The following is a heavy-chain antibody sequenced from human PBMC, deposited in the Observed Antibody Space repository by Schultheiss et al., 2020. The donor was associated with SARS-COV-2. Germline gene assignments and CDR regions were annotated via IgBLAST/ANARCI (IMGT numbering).Heavy chain of an antibody. Sequence: GESLKISCAASGFTYSSYGMHWVRQAPGKGLEWVAVIWYDGSNKYYADSVKGRFTISRDNSKNTLYLQMNSLKTEDTAVYSCARVSRDGYNYVRYFDYWGQGTLVTVSS. D-gene: IGHD5-24*01. J-gene: IGHJ4*02. CDR1: GFTYSSYG. V-gene: IGHV3-33*01. CDR3: ARVSRDGYNYVRYFDY. CDR2: IWYDGSNK.